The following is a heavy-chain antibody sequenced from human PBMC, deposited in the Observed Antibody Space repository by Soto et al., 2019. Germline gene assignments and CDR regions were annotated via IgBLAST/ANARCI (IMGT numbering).Heavy chain of an antibody. CDR3: AKDAAVIISSFDY. Sequence: VGSLRLSCAASGFTFSSYGMHWVRQAPGKGLEWVAVISYDGSNKYYADSVKGRFTISRDNSKNTLYLQMNSLRAEDTAVYYCAKDAAVIISSFDYWGQGTLVTVSS. D-gene: IGHD3-3*01. J-gene: IGHJ4*02. CDR2: ISYDGSNK. CDR1: GFTFSSYG. V-gene: IGHV3-30*18.